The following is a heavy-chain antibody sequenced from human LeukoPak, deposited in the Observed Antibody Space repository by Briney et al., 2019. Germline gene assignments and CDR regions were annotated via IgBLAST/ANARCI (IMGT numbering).Heavy chain of an antibody. D-gene: IGHD6-13*01. J-gene: IGHJ4*02. CDR3: ARPYSSSWSFDY. Sequence: SSETLSLTCTVSGGSISSYYWSWIRQPPGKGLEWIGSIYYSGSTYYNPSLKSRVTISVDTSKNQFSLKLSSVTAADTAVHYCARPYSSSWSFDYWGQGTLVTVSS. CDR1: GGSISSYY. V-gene: IGHV4-59*05. CDR2: IYYSGST.